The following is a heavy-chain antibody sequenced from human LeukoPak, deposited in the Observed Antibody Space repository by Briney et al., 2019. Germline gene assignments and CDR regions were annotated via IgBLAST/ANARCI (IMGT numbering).Heavy chain of an antibody. CDR3: ARDLIESRFLEWSSRFDP. CDR1: GGSISSYY. D-gene: IGHD3-3*01. J-gene: IGHJ5*02. V-gene: IGHV4-4*07. CDR2: IYTSGST. Sequence: PSETLSLTCTVSGGSISSYYWSWIRQPAGKGLEWIGRIYTSGSTNYNPSLKSRVTMSVDTSKNQFSLKLSSVTAADTAVYYCARDLIESRFLEWSSRFDPWGQGTLVTVSS.